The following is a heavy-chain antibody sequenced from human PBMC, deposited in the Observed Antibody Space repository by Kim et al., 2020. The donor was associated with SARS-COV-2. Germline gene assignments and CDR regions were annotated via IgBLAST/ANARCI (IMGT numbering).Heavy chain of an antibody. V-gene: IGHV4-61*09. CDR1: GDSISSVGYF. CDR3: ARGHGDYDNYYYGVDV. Sequence: SETLSLTCTVSGDSISSVGYFWTWIRQPAGKGLEWIGHISTSANYNPSLKSRVTISGDTSKNQFSLRLSSVTAADTAVYYCARGHGDYDNYYYGVDVWGQGTTVTVSS. CDR2: ISTSA. D-gene: IGHD4-17*01. J-gene: IGHJ6*02.